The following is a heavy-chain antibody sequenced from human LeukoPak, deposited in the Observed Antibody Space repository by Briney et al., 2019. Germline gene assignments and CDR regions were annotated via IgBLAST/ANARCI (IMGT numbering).Heavy chain of an antibody. D-gene: IGHD5-24*01. CDR2: IYTSGST. J-gene: IGHJ4*02. Sequence: PSETLSLTCTVSGGSISSGSYYWSWIRQPAGKGLEWIGRIYTSGSTNYNPSLKSRVTISVDTSKNQFSLKLSSVTAADTAVYYCARDDGYKRGGFDYWGQGSLVTVSS. V-gene: IGHV4-61*02. CDR1: GGSISSGSYY. CDR3: ARDDGYKRGGFDY.